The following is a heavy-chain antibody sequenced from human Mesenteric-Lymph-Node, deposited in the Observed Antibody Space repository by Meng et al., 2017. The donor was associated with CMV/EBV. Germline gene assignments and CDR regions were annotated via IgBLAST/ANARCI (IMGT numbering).Heavy chain of an antibody. Sequence: GSLRLSCTVSGGSISSSSYYWGWIRQPPGKGLEWIGSIYYSGSTYYNPSLKSRVTISVDTSKNQFSLRLTSVTAADTAVYYCAKGGPSSLPFAYWGQGTLVTVSS. CDR3: AKGGPSSLPFAY. CDR1: GGSISSSSYY. V-gene: IGHV4-39*07. CDR2: IYYSGST. J-gene: IGHJ4*02.